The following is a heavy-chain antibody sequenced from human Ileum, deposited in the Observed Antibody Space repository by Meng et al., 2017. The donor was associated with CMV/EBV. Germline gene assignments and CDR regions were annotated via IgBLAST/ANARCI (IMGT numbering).Heavy chain of an antibody. V-gene: IGHV6-1*01. D-gene: IGHD6-13*01. CDR3: VRLTGNSWLDY. Sequence: QVQLQQSGPGLVKTSQNLLLTCALSGDSVSSTTVTWNWIRQSPSRGLEWLGRTYYRSKWFNDYALSVRGRITINPDISKNQLSLQLNSVTPEDTAVYYCVRLTGNSWLDYWGRGTLVTVSS. CDR1: GDSVSSTTVT. J-gene: IGHJ4*02. CDR2: TYYRSKWFN.